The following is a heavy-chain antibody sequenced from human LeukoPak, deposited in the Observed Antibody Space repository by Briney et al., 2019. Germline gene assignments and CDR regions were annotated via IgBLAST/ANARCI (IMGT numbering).Heavy chain of an antibody. Sequence: GGSLRLSCAASGFTFSSYEVNWVRQAPGKGLEWVSYISSSGSTIHYADSVKGRFTIPRDNAKNSLYLQMNSLRAEDTAVYYCARDPADYYDSSGYYYYYYGMDVWGQGTTVTVSS. V-gene: IGHV3-48*03. D-gene: IGHD3-22*01. CDR3: ARDPADYYDSSGYYYYYYGMDV. CDR2: ISSSGSTI. J-gene: IGHJ6*02. CDR1: GFTFSSYE.